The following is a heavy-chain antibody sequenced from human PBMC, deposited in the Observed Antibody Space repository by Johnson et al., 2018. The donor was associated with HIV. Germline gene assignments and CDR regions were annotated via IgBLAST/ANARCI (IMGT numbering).Heavy chain of an antibody. CDR1: GFTVSSYY. CDR2: LFSGGSI. CDR3: AREESSGYYHGGRGAFDI. J-gene: IGHJ3*02. D-gene: IGHD3-22*01. Sequence: VQLVESGGGLVQPGGSLRLSCAASGFTVSSYYMSWVRQAPGKGLEWVSVLFSGGSIYFADSVKGRFTISRDNSKNTLYLQMNSLRAEDTALYYCAREESSGYYHGGRGAFDIWGQGTMVTVSS. V-gene: IGHV3-66*01.